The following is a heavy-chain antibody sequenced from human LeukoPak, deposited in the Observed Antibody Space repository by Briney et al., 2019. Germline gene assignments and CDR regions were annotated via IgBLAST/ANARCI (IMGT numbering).Heavy chain of an antibody. CDR2: ISWNSANI. CDR1: GFTFDDYA. V-gene: IGHV3-9*01. J-gene: IGHJ1*01. D-gene: IGHD6-13*01. CDR3: ARDREGYSSSWYPRGDFQH. Sequence: GGSLRLSCEASGFTFDDYAMHWVRQAPGKGLEWVSGISWNSANIAYGDSVKGRFTISRDNAKNSLYLQMNSLRAEDTAVYYCARDREGYSSSWYPRGDFQHWGQGTLVTVSS.